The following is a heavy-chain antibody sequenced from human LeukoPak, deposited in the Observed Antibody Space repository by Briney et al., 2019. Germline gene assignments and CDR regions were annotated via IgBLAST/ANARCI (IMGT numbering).Heavy chain of an antibody. J-gene: IGHJ4*02. V-gene: IGHV3-23*01. CDR2: ISGSGGST. CDR3: ARGRGWDFDY. D-gene: IGHD6-19*01. Sequence: GGSLRLSCAASGFTFSSYAMSWVRQAPGKGLEWVSAISGSGGSTYYADSVKGRFTISRDNSKNSLYLQMNSLRDEDTAVYYCARGRGWDFDYWGQGTLVTVSS. CDR1: GFTFSSYA.